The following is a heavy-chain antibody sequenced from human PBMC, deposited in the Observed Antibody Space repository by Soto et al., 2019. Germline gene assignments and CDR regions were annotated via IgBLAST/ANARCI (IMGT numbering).Heavy chain of an antibody. CDR2: IYNSVST. V-gene: IGHV4-38-2*01. Sequence: KPSETLSLTCAVSGDSINNNYYWGWIRKPPGKGLEWIASIYNSVSTHYNLSLKSRVTISIDTSKNQFSLQLTSVTAADTAVYYCARNSSGWSFDSWGQGTQVTVSS. CDR3: ARNSSGWSFDS. D-gene: IGHD6-19*01. CDR1: GDSINNNYY. J-gene: IGHJ4*02.